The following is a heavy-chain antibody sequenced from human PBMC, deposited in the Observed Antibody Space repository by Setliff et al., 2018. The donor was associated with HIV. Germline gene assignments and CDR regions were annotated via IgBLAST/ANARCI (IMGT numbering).Heavy chain of an antibody. D-gene: IGHD3-22*01. CDR3: ARSYYYDSSGYSSRYWFDP. V-gene: IGHV4-61*02. CDR1: GGSTSSGSYY. Sequence: PSETLSLTCTVSGGSTSSGSYYWNWIRQPAGKGLEWIGRIYTSGSTNYNPSLKSRVTISVDTSRNQFSLKLSSVTAADTAVYYCARSYYYDSSGYSSRYWFDPWGQGTLVTVSS. CDR2: IYTSGST. J-gene: IGHJ5*02.